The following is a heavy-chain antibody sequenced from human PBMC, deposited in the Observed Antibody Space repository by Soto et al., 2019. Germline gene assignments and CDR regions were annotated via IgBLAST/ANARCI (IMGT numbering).Heavy chain of an antibody. CDR3: ARAGLGELSFHFDY. J-gene: IGHJ4*02. D-gene: IGHD3-16*02. CDR1: GFTFSSYS. CDR2: ISSSSSYI. Sequence: GGSLRLSCAASGFTFSSYSMNWVRQAPGKGLEWVSSISSSSSYIYYADSVKGRFTISRDNAKNSLYLQMNSLRAEDTAVYYCARAGLGELSFHFDYWGQGTLVTVSS. V-gene: IGHV3-21*01.